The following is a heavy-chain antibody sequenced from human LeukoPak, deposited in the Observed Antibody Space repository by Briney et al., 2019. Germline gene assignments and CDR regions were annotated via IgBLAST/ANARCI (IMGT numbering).Heavy chain of an antibody. D-gene: IGHD3-3*01. J-gene: IGHJ4*02. CDR2: IIPIFGTA. Sequence: SVKVSCKASGGTFSSYAISWVRQAPGQGLEWMGGIIPIFGTANYAQKFQGRVTMTRDTSTSTVYMELSSLRSEDTAVYYCARVYYDFWSGYSVDYWGQGTLVTVSS. V-gene: IGHV1-69*05. CDR1: GGTFSSYA. CDR3: ARVYYDFWSGYSVDY.